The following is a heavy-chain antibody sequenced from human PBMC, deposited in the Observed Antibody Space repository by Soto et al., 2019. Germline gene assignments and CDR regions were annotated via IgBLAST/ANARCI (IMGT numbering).Heavy chain of an antibody. Sequence: QVQLVQTGDEVKKPGASVKVSCKASGYIFVNYGIAWVRQAPRQGLEWMGCISPYTGNTHSASKVQGRLTMTTDTYTSTAYMDLGSLKSDDTAVYYFVVVDNYVTPTQRDVWGQGTTVTVSS. CDR1: GYIFVNYG. CDR2: ISPYTGNT. CDR3: VVVDNYVTPTQRDV. J-gene: IGHJ6*02. V-gene: IGHV1-18*01. D-gene: IGHD2-21*01.